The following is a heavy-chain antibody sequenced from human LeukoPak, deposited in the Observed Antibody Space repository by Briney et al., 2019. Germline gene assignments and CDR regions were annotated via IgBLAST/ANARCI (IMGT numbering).Heavy chain of an antibody. D-gene: IGHD3-22*01. CDR2: INPNSGGT. J-gene: IGHJ4*02. CDR1: GGTFSSYA. V-gene: IGHV1-2*02. CDR3: AREPQYYYDSSGYPSPFDY. Sequence: ASVKVSCKASGGTFSSYAISWVRQAPGQGLEWMGWINPNSGGTNYAQKFQGRVTMTRDTSISTAYMELSRLRSDDTAVYYCAREPQYYYDSSGYPSPFDYWGQGTLVTVSS.